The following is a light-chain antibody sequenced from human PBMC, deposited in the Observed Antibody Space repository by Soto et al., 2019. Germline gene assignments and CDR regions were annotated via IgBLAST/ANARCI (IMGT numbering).Light chain of an antibody. CDR2: GAF. CDR3: QQYHMWPLT. Sequence: EIVMTQAPATPSVSPGERATLSCRASQSVGSSLAWYQQKPGQAPRLLIDGAFTRATGIPDRFSGSGSGTEFTLTISSLQSEDVGVYFCQQYHMWPLTSGGGTKVDIK. V-gene: IGKV3-15*01. J-gene: IGKJ4*01. CDR1: QSVGSS.